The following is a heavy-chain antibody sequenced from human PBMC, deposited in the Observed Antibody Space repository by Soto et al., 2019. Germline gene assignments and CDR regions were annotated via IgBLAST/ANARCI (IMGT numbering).Heavy chain of an antibody. J-gene: IGHJ3*02. CDR3: ARVPVTGLGVGAFDI. Sequence: ASVKVSCEACGHTFTSYGSRWVRQAPGQGLEWMGWISTYNGNTVYAQKLQGRVTMTTDTSTSTAYMELRSLRSDDTAVYYCARVPVTGLGVGAFDIWGLGTMVTVS. V-gene: IGHV1-18*01. CDR1: GHTFTSYG. CDR2: ISTYNGNT. D-gene: IGHD3-16*01.